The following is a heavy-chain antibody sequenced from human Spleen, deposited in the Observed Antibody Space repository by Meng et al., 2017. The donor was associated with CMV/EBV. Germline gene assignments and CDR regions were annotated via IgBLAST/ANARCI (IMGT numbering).Heavy chain of an antibody. J-gene: IGHJ6*02. D-gene: IGHD2-2*01. CDR1: GYTFTSYG. CDR3: ARRDTVVVPAAIVPYYYYGMDV. V-gene: IGHV1-18*01. Sequence: VSVKVSCKASGYTFTSYGISWVRQAPGQGLEWMGWISAYNGNTNYAQKLQGRVTMTTDTSTSTAYMELRSLRSDDTAVYYCARRDTVVVPAAIVPYYYYGMDVWGQGTTVTVSS. CDR2: ISAYNGNT.